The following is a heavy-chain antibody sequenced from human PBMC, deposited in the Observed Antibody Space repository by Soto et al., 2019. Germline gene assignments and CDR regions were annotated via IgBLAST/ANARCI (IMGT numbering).Heavy chain of an antibody. Sequence: PGGSLRLSCAASGFTFSSYGMHWVRQAPGKGLEWVAVISYDGSNKYYADSVKGRFTISRDNSKNTLYLQMNSLRAEDTAVYYCAKGLFMIQLCIDYYYGMDVWGQGTTVTVSS. V-gene: IGHV3-30*18. D-gene: IGHD5-18*01. CDR3: AKGLFMIQLCIDYYYGMDV. J-gene: IGHJ6*02. CDR2: ISYDGSNK. CDR1: GFTFSSYG.